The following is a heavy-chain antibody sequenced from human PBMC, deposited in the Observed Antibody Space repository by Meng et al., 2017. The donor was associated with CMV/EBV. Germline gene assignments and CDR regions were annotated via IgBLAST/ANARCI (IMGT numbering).Heavy chain of an antibody. J-gene: IGHJ6*02. V-gene: IGHV1-69*02. Sequence: SVKVSCKASGGTFSTYTISWVRQAPGQGLEWMGRIIPILGIANYAQKFQGRVTITADKSTSTAYMELSSLRSEDTAVYYCARASGLWSGYYAVKYYYYGMDVWGQGTTVTVSS. CDR2: IIPILGIA. D-gene: IGHD3-3*01. CDR1: GGTFSTYT. CDR3: ARASGLWSGYYAVKYYYYGMDV.